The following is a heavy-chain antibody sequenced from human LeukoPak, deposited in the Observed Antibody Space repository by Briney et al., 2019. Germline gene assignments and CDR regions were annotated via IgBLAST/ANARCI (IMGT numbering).Heavy chain of an antibody. CDR1: GFTVITND. D-gene: IGHD3-16*01. CDR2: LYSDGNT. J-gene: IGHJ4*02. CDR3: ARGVEPMAANTLAY. V-gene: IGHV3-53*01. Sequence: GGSLRLSCAASGFTVITNDMTWVRQAPGKGLEWVSVLYSDGNTKYSDSVQGRFSISRHNSKTPLYLEMNSMSPDDTAVYYCARGVEPMAANTLAYWGQGTLVTVSS.